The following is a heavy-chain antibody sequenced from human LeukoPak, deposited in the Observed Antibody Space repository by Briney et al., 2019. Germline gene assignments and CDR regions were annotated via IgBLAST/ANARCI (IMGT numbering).Heavy chain of an antibody. CDR3: ARGAIFGVVITRSAFDI. J-gene: IGHJ3*02. CDR2: ISYDGSNK. Sequence: PGGSLRLSCAASGFTFSSYGMSWVRQAPGKGLEWVAVISYDGSNKYYADSVKGRFTISRDNSKNTLYLQMNSLRAEDTAVYYCARGAIFGVVITRSAFDIWGQGTMVTVSS. CDR1: GFTFSSYG. D-gene: IGHD3-3*01. V-gene: IGHV3-30*03.